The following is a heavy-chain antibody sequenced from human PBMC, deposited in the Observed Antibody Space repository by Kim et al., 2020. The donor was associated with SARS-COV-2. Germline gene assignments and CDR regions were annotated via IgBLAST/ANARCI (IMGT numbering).Heavy chain of an antibody. CDR2: IYYSGST. CDR3: ARDRAGYSSGWYVWFDP. CDR1: GGSISSSSYY. D-gene: IGHD6-19*01. J-gene: IGHJ5*02. Sequence: SETLSLTCTVSGGSISSSSYYWGWIRQPPGKGLEWIGSIYYSGSTYYNPSLKSRVTISVDTSKNQFSLKLSSVTAADTAVYYCARDRAGYSSGWYVWFDPWGQGTLVTVSS. V-gene: IGHV4-39*07.